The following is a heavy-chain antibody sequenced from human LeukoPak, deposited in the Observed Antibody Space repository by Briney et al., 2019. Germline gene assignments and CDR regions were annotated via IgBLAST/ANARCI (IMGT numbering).Heavy chain of an antibody. CDR2: IFYSGTT. CDR3: ARHLSSITARWGPASSLAY. D-gene: IGHD6-6*01. Sequence: PSQTLSLTCTVSGGSISSTPYYWGWIRQPPGKGLEWIGTIFYSGTTYYNPSLNSRVTISVDTSKNQFSLKLTSVTAADTAVYYCARHLSSITARWGPASSLAYWGQGTLVTVSS. CDR1: GGSISSTPYY. V-gene: IGHV4-39*01. J-gene: IGHJ4*02.